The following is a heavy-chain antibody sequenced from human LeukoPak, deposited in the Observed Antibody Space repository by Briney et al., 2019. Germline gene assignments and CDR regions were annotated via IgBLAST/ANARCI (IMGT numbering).Heavy chain of an antibody. CDR2: IIPSGGST. CDR3: ARWWDDGSGYSYLYGMDV. Sequence: ASVKVSCKASGYTFTSYYMHWVRQAPGQGLEWMGIIIPSGGSTSYAQKFQGRVTMTRDTSTSTVYMELSSLRSEDTAVYYCARWWDDGSGYSYLYGMDVWGQGTTVTVSS. V-gene: IGHV1-46*01. CDR1: GYTFTSYY. J-gene: IGHJ6*02. D-gene: IGHD3-22*01.